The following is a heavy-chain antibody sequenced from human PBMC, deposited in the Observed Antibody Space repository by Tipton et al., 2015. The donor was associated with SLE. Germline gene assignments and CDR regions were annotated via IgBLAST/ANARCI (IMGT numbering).Heavy chain of an antibody. Sequence: TLSLTCTVSGGSISSYYWSWIRQPPGKGLEWIGYIYYSGSTNYNPSLKSRVTISVDTSKNQFSLKLSSVTAADTAVYYCVREGEDAFDIWGQGTMVTVSS. CDR1: GGSISSYY. V-gene: IGHV4-59*12. CDR2: IYYSGST. CDR3: VREGEDAFDI. J-gene: IGHJ3*02.